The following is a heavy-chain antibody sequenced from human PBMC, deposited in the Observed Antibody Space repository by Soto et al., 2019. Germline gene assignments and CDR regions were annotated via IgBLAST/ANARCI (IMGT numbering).Heavy chain of an antibody. J-gene: IGHJ4*02. CDR1: GFTFSNAW. CDR3: TTDISTYYDFWSGYYKAPNFDY. Sequence: GGSLRLSCAASGFTFSNAWMSWVRQAPGKGLEWVGRIKSKTDGGTTDYAAPVKGRFTISRDDSKNTLYLQMNSLKTEDTAVYYCTTDISTYYDFWSGYYKAPNFDYWGQGTLVTVSS. CDR2: IKSKTDGGTT. D-gene: IGHD3-3*01. V-gene: IGHV3-15*01.